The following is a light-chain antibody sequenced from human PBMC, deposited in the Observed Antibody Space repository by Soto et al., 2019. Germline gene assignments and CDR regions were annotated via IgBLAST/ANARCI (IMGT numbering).Light chain of an antibody. CDR1: QSIGRG. CDR3: QQYNSYFQT. CDR2: DAS. V-gene: IGKV1-5*01. J-gene: IGKJ1*01. Sequence: DIQMTQSPSTLSASVGDRFSLTCRASQSIGRGLAWYQQKSGKAPKLLIDDASGLESGVPSRFSGSGSGTEFTLTISSLQPDDVATYYCQQYNSYFQTFGQGTKVDIK.